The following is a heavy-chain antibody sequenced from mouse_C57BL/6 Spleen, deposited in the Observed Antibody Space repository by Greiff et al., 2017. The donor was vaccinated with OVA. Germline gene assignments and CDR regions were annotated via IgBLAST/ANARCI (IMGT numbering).Heavy chain of an antibody. D-gene: IGHD2-3*01. CDR3: ARGRWSFDY. Sequence: VQLQQPGAELVRPGTSVKLSCKASGYTFTSYWMHWVKQRPGQGLEWIGVIDPSDSYTNYNQKFKGKATLTVDTSSSTAYMQLSSLTSEDSAVYYCARGRWSFDYWGQGTTLTVSS. J-gene: IGHJ2*01. V-gene: IGHV1-59*01. CDR1: GYTFTSYW. CDR2: IDPSDSYT.